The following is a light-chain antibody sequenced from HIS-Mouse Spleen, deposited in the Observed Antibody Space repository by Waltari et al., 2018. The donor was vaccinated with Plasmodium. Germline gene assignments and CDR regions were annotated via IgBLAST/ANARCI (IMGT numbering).Light chain of an antibody. CDR3: QQYYSFPYT. CDR2: AAS. J-gene: IGKJ2*01. CDR1: QGISSY. Sequence: AIWMTQSPSLLSASTGDRVNISCRMSQGISSYLACYQQKPGKAPELLIYAASTLQSGVPSRFSGSGSGTDFTLTISCLQSEDFATYYCQQYYSFPYTFGQGTKLEIK. V-gene: IGKV1D-8*02.